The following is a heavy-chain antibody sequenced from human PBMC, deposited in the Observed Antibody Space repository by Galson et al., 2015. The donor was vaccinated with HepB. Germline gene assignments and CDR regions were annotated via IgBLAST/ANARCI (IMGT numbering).Heavy chain of an antibody. CDR1: GGSISSYY. V-gene: IGHV4-4*07. J-gene: IGHJ4*02. CDR3: ARVSSGRPGNRDYYYFDY. D-gene: IGHD2/OR15-2a*01. Sequence: ETLSLTCTVSGGSISSYYWSWIRQPAGKGLEWIGRIYTSGSTNYNPSLKSRVTMSVDTSKNQFSLKMSSVTAADTAVYYCARVSSGRPGNRDYYYFDYWGQGILVTVSS. CDR2: IYTSGST.